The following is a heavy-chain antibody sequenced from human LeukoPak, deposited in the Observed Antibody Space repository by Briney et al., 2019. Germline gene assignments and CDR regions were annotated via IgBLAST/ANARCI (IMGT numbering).Heavy chain of an antibody. CDR1: GGSIINYY. CDR2: IYSSGST. V-gene: IGHV4-59*01. J-gene: IGHJ5*01. D-gene: IGHD5-24*01. Sequence: PSETLSLTCNVSGGSIINYYWSWIRQPPGKGLEWIGYIYSSGSTDYDPSLKSRVTISVDTSENQFSLNLNSVTTADTAVYYCARVGRDGYNLDSRGQGSPVTVSS. CDR3: ARVGRDGYNLDS.